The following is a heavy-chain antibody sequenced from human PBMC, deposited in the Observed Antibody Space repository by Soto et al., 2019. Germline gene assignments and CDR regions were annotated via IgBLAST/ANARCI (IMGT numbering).Heavy chain of an antibody. CDR2: IWYDGSNK. J-gene: IGHJ4*02. Sequence: QVQLVESGGGVVQPGRSLRLSCAASGFTFSSYGMHWVRQAPGKGLEWVAVIWYDGSNKYYADSVKGRFTISRDNSKKTLYLQMNSLRAEDTAVYYCASLGYCSSTSCDSLGGGYEKIDYWGQGTLVTVSS. CDR3: ASLGYCSSTSCDSLGGGYEKIDY. V-gene: IGHV3-33*01. D-gene: IGHD2-2*01. CDR1: GFTFSSYG.